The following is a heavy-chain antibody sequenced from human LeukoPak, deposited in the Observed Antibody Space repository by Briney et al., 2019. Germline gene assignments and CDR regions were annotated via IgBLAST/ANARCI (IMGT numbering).Heavy chain of an antibody. CDR2: IRYDGSNK. Sequence: PGGSLRLSCAASGFTFSSHGMHWVRQAPGKGLEWVAFIRYDGSNKYYADSVKGRFTISRDNSKNTLYLQMNSLRAEDTAVYYCANPGGVSDPSGDYFDYWGQGTLVTVSS. V-gene: IGHV3-30*02. J-gene: IGHJ4*02. D-gene: IGHD2-8*02. CDR1: GFTFSSHG. CDR3: ANPGGVSDPSGDYFDY.